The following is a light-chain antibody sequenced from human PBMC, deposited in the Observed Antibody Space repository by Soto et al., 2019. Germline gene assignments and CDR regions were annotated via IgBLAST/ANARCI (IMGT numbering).Light chain of an antibody. CDR3: QQYSDYST. J-gene: IGKJ1*01. V-gene: IGKV1-5*03. CDR1: QSISSW. Sequence: DIQMTQSPSTLSASVGDRVTITCRASQSISSWLAWYQQKPGKAPKLLVYKASNLESGVPSRFSGSGSGTEFTLTISSLQPDDFATYYCQQYSDYSTFGQGTKVEIK. CDR2: KAS.